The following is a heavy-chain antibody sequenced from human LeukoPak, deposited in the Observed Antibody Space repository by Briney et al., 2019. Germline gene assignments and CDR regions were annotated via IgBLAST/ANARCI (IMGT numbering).Heavy chain of an antibody. J-gene: IGHJ6*02. V-gene: IGHV4-59*08. CDR3: VRHDFSITMVRGVHYSYYYGMDV. D-gene: IGHD3-10*01. CDR2: IYYSGST. CDR1: GGSISSYY. Sequence: SETLSLTCTVSGGSISSYYWSWIRQPPGKGLEWIGYIYYSGSTNYNPSLQSRVTISVDTSKNQFSLKLSSVTAADTAVYCCVRHDFSITMVRGVHYSYYYGMDVWGQGTTVTVSS.